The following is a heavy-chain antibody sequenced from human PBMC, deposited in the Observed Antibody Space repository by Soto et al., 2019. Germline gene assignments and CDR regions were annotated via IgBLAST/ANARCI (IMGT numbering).Heavy chain of an antibody. Sequence: EVQLVESGGVLVKPGGSLRLSCAASGFTFSKAWMSWVRQAPGKGLEWVGRIKSKADGGTTDYAAPVKGRFTISRDDSKNTLYLPMNSLKTEDTAVYYCTTDVMITFGGVRVPNWFDHWGQGTLVTVSS. CDR3: TTDVMITFGGVRVPNWFDH. CDR2: IKSKADGGTT. V-gene: IGHV3-15*01. D-gene: IGHD3-16*01. CDR1: GFTFSKAW. J-gene: IGHJ5*02.